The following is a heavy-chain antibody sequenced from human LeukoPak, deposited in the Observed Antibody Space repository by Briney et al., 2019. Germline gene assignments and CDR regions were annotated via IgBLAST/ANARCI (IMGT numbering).Heavy chain of an antibody. CDR2: IYYSGST. Sequence: SETLSLTCTVSGGSISSSGYYWGWIRQPPGKGLEWIGSIYYSGSTYYNPSLKSRVTISADTSKNQFSLKLNSVTAADTAVYYGARHRVSTSPLCERFIDYRGQGTLVTVSS. V-gene: IGHV4-39*01. D-gene: IGHD3-22*01. CDR1: GGSISSSGYY. J-gene: IGHJ4*02. CDR3: ARHRVSTSPLCERFIDY.